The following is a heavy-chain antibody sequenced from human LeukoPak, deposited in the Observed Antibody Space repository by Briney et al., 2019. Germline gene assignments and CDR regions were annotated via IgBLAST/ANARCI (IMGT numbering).Heavy chain of an antibody. D-gene: IGHD6-13*01. V-gene: IGHV4-59*01. CDR2: IYYSGST. CDR1: GGSISSYY. Sequence: SETLSLTCTVSGGSISSYYWSWIRQPPGKGLEWIGYIYYSGSTNYNPSLKSRVTISVDTSKNQFSLKLSSVTAADTAVYYCARVGYSSYLYYFDYWAREPWSPSPQ. CDR3: ARVGYSSYLYYFDY. J-gene: IGHJ4*02.